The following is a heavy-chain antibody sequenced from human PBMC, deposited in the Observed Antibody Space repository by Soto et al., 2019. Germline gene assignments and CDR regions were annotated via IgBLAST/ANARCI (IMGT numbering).Heavy chain of an antibody. Sequence: SETLSLTCAVSGGSISSGGYSWSWIRQPPGKGLEWIGYIYHSGSTYYNPSLKSRVTISVDRSKNQFSLKLSSVTAADTAVYYCAKNPVTGGYDPNWFDPWGQGALVTVSS. CDR2: IYHSGST. J-gene: IGHJ5*02. D-gene: IGHD5-12*01. V-gene: IGHV4-30-2*01. CDR1: GGSISSGGYS. CDR3: AKNPVTGGYDPNWFDP.